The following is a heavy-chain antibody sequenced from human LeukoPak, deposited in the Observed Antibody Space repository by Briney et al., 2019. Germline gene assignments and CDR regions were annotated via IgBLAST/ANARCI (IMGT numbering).Heavy chain of an antibody. V-gene: IGHV3-23*01. CDR2: NCGSGGST. J-gene: IGHJ3*02. D-gene: IGHD3-22*01. CDR1: GFTFSSYA. Sequence: PGGSLRLSCAASGFTFSSYAMSWVRQAPGKALEWVSANCGSGGSTYYADSVKGRFTISRDNSKNTLYLQMNSLRAEDTAVYYCAKGPGDMSSGGDAFDIWGRGTMVTVSS. CDR3: AKGPGDMSSGGDAFDI.